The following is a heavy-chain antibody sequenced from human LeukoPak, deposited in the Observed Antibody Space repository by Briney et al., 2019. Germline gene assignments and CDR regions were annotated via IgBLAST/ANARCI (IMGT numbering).Heavy chain of an antibody. CDR2: IYSGGST. J-gene: IGHJ4*02. V-gene: IGHV3-53*01. CDR1: GLTVSSNY. CDR3: GCISWELLPPDY. Sequence: GGSLRLSCAASGLTVSSNYMSWVRQAPGKGLEWLSVIYSGGSTYYVDSVKGRFTISRDNSKNTVYLQMNSLRPEDTAVYYCGCISWELLPPDYWGQGTLVTVSS. D-gene: IGHD1-26*01.